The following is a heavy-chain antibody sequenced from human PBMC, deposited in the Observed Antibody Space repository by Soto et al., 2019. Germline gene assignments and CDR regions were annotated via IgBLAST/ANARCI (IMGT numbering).Heavy chain of an antibody. D-gene: IGHD6-13*01. Sequence: SETLSLTCAVSGYSISSGYYWGWIRQPPGKGLEWIGSIYHSGSTYYNPSLKSRVTISVDTSKNQFSLKLSSVTAADTAMYYCARDRRISRAPYNWFDPWGQGTRVTVSS. CDR3: ARDRRISRAPYNWFDP. CDR1: GYSISSGYY. V-gene: IGHV4-38-2*02. J-gene: IGHJ5*02. CDR2: IYHSGST.